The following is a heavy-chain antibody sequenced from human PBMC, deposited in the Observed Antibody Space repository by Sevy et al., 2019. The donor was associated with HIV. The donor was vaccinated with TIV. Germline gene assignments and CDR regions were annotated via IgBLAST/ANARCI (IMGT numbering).Heavy chain of an antibody. Sequence: GESLKISCAASGFTFSSYAMSWVRQAPGKGLEWVSAISGSGGSTYYADSVKGRFTISRDNSKNTRYLQMNSLRAEDTAVYYCAKDRREAAGNNWFDPWGQGTLVTVSS. D-gene: IGHD6-13*01. CDR2: ISGSGGST. CDR3: AKDRREAAGNNWFDP. J-gene: IGHJ5*02. V-gene: IGHV3-23*01. CDR1: GFTFSSYA.